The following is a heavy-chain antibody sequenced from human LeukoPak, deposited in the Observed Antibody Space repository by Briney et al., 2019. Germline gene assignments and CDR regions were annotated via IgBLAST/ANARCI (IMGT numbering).Heavy chain of an antibody. J-gene: IGHJ6*02. CDR1: GGSISSGGYS. V-gene: IGHV4-31*03. CDR2: IYYSGST. Sequence: SQTLSLTCTVSGGSISSGGYSWSWIRQHPGKGLEWIGYIYYSGSTYYNPSLKSRVTISVDTSKNQFSLKLSSVTAADTAVYYCARGYSSTSCYVWGQGTTVTVSS. D-gene: IGHD2-2*01. CDR3: ARGYSSTSCYV.